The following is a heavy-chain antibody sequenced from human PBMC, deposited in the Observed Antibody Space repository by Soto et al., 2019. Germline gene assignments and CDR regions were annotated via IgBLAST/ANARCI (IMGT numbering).Heavy chain of an antibody. Sequence: SETLSLTCTVSGGSISSGDYYWSWIRQPPGKGLEWIGYIYYSGSTYYNPSLKSRVTISVDTSKNQFSLKLSSVAAADTAVYYCARDSAYYDFWSGYYHNWFDPWGQGIQVTVSS. CDR2: IYYSGST. CDR3: ARDSAYYDFWSGYYHNWFDP. CDR1: GGSISSGDYY. D-gene: IGHD3-3*01. J-gene: IGHJ5*02. V-gene: IGHV4-30-4*01.